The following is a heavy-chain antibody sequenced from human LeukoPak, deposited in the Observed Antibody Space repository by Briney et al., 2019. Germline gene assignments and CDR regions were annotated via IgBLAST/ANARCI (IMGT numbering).Heavy chain of an antibody. D-gene: IGHD5-18*01. Sequence: ASVKVSCKASGYTFTSYDINWVRQAAGQGLEWMGWMNPNSGNTGYAQKFQGRVTMTRNTSISTAYMELSSLRSEDTAVYYCASIMDTAMVSDYWGQGTLVTVSS. CDR1: GYTFTSYD. J-gene: IGHJ4*02. CDR2: MNPNSGNT. CDR3: ASIMDTAMVSDY. V-gene: IGHV1-8*01.